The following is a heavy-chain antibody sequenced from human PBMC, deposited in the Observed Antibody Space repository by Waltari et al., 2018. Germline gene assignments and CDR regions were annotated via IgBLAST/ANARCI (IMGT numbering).Heavy chain of an antibody. J-gene: IGHJ4*02. D-gene: IGHD3-22*01. CDR2: INDDGSTA. CDR1: GFTFSNYI. Sequence: EVQLVESGGGSVQPGGSLRLSCAASGFTFSNYIMHWVRQSSGEGLVGLSRINDDGSTARYSDSVWGRFTISRDNAKNTLYLAMNHLRVEDTAIYYCARDYNYKIDYWGQGILVTVSS. CDR3: ARDYNYKIDY. V-gene: IGHV3-74*01.